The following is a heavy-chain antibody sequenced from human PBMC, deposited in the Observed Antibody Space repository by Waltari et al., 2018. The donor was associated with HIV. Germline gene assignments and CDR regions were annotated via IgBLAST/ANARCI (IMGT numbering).Heavy chain of an antibody. CDR3: AKDIVVVPAATEYYFDY. CDR1: GFPFPTYS. J-gene: IGHJ4*02. CDR2: ISGSGCST. Sequence: EVQLFESGGGSVQPGGSLRLACPASGFPFPTYSIHWVRPAPLTGLEWVSDISGSGCSTYYADSVKGRFTISRDNSKNTLYLQMNSLRAENTAVYYCAKDIVVVPAATEYYFDYWGQGTLVTVSS. V-gene: IGHV3-23*01. D-gene: IGHD2-2*01.